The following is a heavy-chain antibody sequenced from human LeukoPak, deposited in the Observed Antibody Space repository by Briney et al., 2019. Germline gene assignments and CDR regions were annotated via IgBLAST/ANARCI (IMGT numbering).Heavy chain of an antibody. CDR1: GYTFTSYY. CDR3: ARDLLGWLLPDY. CDR2: INPSGGST. J-gene: IGHJ4*02. Sequence: ASEKVSCKASGYTFTSYYMHWVRQAPGQGLEWMGIINPSGGSTSYAQKFQGRVTMTRDTSTSIVYMELSSLRSEDTAVYYCARDLLGWLLPDYWGQRTLVTVSS. D-gene: IGHD4-23*01. V-gene: IGHV1-46*01.